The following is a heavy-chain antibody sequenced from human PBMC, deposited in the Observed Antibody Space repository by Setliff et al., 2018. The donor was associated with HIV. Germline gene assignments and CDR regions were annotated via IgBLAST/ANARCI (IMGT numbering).Heavy chain of an antibody. CDR3: ARHSRGFYYYYMDV. D-gene: IGHD3-3*01. CDR2: IYPGDSDT. V-gene: IGHV5-51*01. CDR1: GYSFTKFW. J-gene: IGHJ6*03. Sequence: GESLKISCQASGYSFTKFWIGWVRQMPGKGLEWMGLIYPGDSDTRYSPSFQGQVTISADKSTNTLFLQLSGLKASDTAMYYCARHSRGFYYYYMDVWGKGTTVTVSS.